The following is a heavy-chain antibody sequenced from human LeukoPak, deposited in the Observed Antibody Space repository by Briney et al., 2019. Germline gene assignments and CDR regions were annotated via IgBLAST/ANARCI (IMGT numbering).Heavy chain of an antibody. Sequence: PGRSLRLSCAASGFTFSNYWMSWVRQAPGKGLEWVANIKQDGSAKYYVDSLKGRFTISRDNAKNSLYLQMNSLRAEDTAVYYCARGDYYDSSGYYTDPFDIWGQGTMVTVSS. CDR2: IKQDGSAK. V-gene: IGHV3-7*01. J-gene: IGHJ3*02. CDR3: ARGDYYDSSGYYTDPFDI. D-gene: IGHD3-22*01. CDR1: GFTFSNYW.